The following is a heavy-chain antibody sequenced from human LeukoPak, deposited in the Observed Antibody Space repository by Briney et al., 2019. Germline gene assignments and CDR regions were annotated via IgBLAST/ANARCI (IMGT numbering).Heavy chain of an antibody. CDR1: GGTISNYY. Sequence: SSETLSHTCTVSGGTISNYYWSWIRQPPGKGLEWIAYIDYSGSTNYNPSLKSRVTISVDASKNQFSLKLSSVTAADTAVYYCARGRTTIDPWGQGTLVTVSS. D-gene: IGHD4-17*01. CDR2: IDYSGST. J-gene: IGHJ5*02. V-gene: IGHV4-59*12. CDR3: ARGRTTIDP.